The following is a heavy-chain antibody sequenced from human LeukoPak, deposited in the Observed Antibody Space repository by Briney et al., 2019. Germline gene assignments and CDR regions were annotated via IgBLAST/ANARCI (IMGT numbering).Heavy chain of an antibody. Sequence: PSETLSLTCTVSGGSISSYYWSWIRQPPGKGLEWIGYIYYSGSTNYTPSLKSRVTISVDTSKNQFSLKLSSVTAADTAVYYCARGLGGYLLGPWLFDYWGQGTLVTVSS. V-gene: IGHV4-59*01. CDR2: IYYSGST. J-gene: IGHJ4*02. CDR3: ARGLGGYLLGPWLFDY. CDR1: GGSISSYY. D-gene: IGHD3-22*01.